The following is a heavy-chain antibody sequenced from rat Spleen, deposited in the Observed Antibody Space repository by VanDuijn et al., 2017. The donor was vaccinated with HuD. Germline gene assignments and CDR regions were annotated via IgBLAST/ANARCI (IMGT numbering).Heavy chain of an antibody. D-gene: IGHD1-1*01. Sequence: EVQLVESGGGLAQPGRSLKVSCITSGFTFNNYWMTWIRQVPGKGLEWVASISYDGNSIYYRDSVQGRFTISRDIAKSTLYLQMDSLRSEDTATYYCARLQSYWGQGVMVTVSS. CDR1: GFTFNNYW. CDR3: ARLQSY. V-gene: IGHV5-31*01. J-gene: IGHJ2*01. CDR2: ISYDGNSI.